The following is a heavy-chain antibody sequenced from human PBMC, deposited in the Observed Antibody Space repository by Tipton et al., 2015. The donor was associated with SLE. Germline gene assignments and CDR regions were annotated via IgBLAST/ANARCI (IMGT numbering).Heavy chain of an antibody. D-gene: IGHD4-17*01. CDR1: GGSISSSSYY. J-gene: IGHJ3*02. CDR2: IYYSGST. CDR3: ARVPYYDYGDEMYAFDI. Sequence: TLSLTCTVSGGSISSSSYYWGWIRQPPGKGLEWIGSIYYSGSTYYNPSLKSRVTISVDTSKNQFSLKLSSVTAADTAVYYCARVPYYDYGDEMYAFDIWGQGTMVTVSS. V-gene: IGHV4-39*07.